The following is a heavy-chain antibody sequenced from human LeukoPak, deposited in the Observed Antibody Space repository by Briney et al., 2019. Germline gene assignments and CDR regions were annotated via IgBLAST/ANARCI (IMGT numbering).Heavy chain of an antibody. J-gene: IGHJ3*02. CDR3: ARIRDGYNDACDI. V-gene: IGHV1-46*01. D-gene: IGHD5-24*01. CDR2: INPGGDNT. CDR1: GYTFTNYY. Sequence: ASVKVSCKASGYTFTNYYTHWVRQAPGQGLEWMGLINPGGDNTNYAQNFQGRVTMTRDTSASTVYMELSSLRSEDTAIYYCARIRDGYNDACDIWGQGTVVTVPS.